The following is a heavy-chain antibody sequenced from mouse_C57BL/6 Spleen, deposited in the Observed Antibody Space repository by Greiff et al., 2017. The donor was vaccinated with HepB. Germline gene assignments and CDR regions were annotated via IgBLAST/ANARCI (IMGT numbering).Heavy chain of an antibody. Sequence: VQGVESGAELVKPGASVKMSCKASGYTFTTYPIEWMKQNHGKSLEWIGNFHPYNDDTKYNEKFKGKATLTVEKSSSTVYLELSRLTSDDSAVYYCARGDYYGNPWFAYWGQGTLVTVSA. J-gene: IGHJ3*01. V-gene: IGHV1-47*01. CDR3: ARGDYYGNPWFAY. CDR2: FHPYNDDT. D-gene: IGHD2-1*01. CDR1: GYTFTTYP.